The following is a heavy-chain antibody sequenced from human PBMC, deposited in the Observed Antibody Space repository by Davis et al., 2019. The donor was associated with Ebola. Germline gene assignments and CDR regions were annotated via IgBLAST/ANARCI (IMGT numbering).Heavy chain of an antibody. CDR3: ARGRYSSSWQINYYGMDV. J-gene: IGHJ6*02. V-gene: IGHV1-3*01. CDR1: GYTFTSYA. D-gene: IGHD6-13*01. Sequence: AASVKVSCKASGYTFTSYAMHWVRQAPGQRREWMGWINAGNGNTKYSQKFQGRVTITRDTSASTAYMELSSLRSEDTAVYYCARGRYSSSWQINYYGMDVWGQGTTVTVSS. CDR2: INAGNGNT.